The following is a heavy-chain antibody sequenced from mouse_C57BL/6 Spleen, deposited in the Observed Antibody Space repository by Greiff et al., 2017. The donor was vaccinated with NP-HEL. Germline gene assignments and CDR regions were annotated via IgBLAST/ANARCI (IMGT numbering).Heavy chain of an antibody. Sequence: EVMLVESGGGLVKPGGSLKLSCAASGFTFSDYGMHWVRQAPEKGLEWVAYISSGSSTIYYADTVKGRFTISRDNAKNTLFLQMTSLRSEDTAMYYCAKGGVRGDDYYGRDAMDYWGQGTSVTVSS. CDR2: ISSGSSTI. D-gene: IGHD1-1*01. V-gene: IGHV5-17*01. CDR3: AKGGVRGDDYYGRDAMDY. CDR1: GFTFSDYG. J-gene: IGHJ4*01.